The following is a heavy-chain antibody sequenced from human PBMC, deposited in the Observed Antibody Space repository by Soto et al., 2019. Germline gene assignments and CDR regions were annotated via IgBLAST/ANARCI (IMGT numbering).Heavy chain of an antibody. CDR2: IWYDGSNE. J-gene: IGHJ4*02. V-gene: IGHV3-33*01. Sequence: QVQLVESGGGVVQPGGSLRLSCAASGFTFSTYGMHWVRQAPGKGLEWVAVIWYDGSNEYYADSVKGRFTISRDNSKKTLYLQMNSLRAEDTAVYYCARDGDGDYVKFDYWGQGTLVTVSS. CDR3: ARDGDGDYVKFDY. D-gene: IGHD4-17*01. CDR1: GFTFSTYG.